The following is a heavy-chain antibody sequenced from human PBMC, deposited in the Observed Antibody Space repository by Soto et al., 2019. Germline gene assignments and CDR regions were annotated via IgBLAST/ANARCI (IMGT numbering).Heavy chain of an antibody. CDR2: INPNSGGT. J-gene: IGHJ6*02. CDR1: GYTFTGYY. CDR3: ARDRTERVFHRRFYHDSSGYVYYYGMDV. Sequence: ASVKVSCKASGYTFTGYYMHWVRQAPGQGLEWMGWINPNSGGTNYAQKFQGRVTMTRDTSISTAYMELSRLRSDDTAVYYCARDRTERVFHRRFYHDSSGYVYYYGMDVWGQGTTVTVSS. D-gene: IGHD3-22*01. V-gene: IGHV1-2*02.